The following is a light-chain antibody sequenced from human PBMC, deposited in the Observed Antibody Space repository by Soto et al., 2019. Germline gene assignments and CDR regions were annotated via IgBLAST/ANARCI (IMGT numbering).Light chain of an antibody. Sequence: QAVLTQPPSASGTPGQRVTISCSGTYSNVGSNVVNWYQQVPGAAPKLVIYSNDRWPSGVPDRFFGSKSGASASLAISGLQTEDEADYYCAAWDDSLIALLFGGGTKVTVL. CDR2: SND. J-gene: IGLJ3*02. CDR1: YSNVGSNV. CDR3: AAWDDSLIALL. V-gene: IGLV1-44*01.